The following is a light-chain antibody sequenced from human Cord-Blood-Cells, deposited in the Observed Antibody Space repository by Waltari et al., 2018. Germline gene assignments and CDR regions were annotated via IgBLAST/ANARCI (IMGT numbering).Light chain of an antibody. CDR2: EVS. CDR3: SSYAGSNRV. CDR1: SSDVGGYNY. Sequence: QSALTQPPSASGSPGQSVTIPCTGTSSDVGGYNYVSWYQQHPGKAPQLMIYEVSKRPSGVPDRFSGSKSGNPASLTVSGLQAEDEADYYCSSYAGSNRVFGGGTKLTVL. V-gene: IGLV2-8*01. J-gene: IGLJ3*02.